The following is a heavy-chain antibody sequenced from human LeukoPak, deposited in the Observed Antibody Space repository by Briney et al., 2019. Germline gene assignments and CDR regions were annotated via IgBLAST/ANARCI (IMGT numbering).Heavy chain of an antibody. J-gene: IGHJ3*02. V-gene: IGHV3-7*01. CDR3: ARGYVDTPVIWHGRLRGYAFDI. CDR1: GFPFSIYW. CDR2: IKPDGSDK. Sequence: PGGSLRLSCAASGFPFSIYWMTWVRQAPGKGLEWVANIKPDGSDKYYVDSVKGRFTISRDNAKASVYLQMNSLTGADMAVYYCARGYVDTPVIWHGRLRGYAFDIWGQGTMVTVSS. D-gene: IGHD5-12*01.